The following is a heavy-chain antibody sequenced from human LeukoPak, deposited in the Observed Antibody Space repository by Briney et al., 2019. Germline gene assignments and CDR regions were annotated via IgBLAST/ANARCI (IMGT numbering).Heavy chain of an antibody. CDR3: ARNRGDDAFDI. CDR2: IYYSGST. CDR1: GGPFSGYY. D-gene: IGHD3-10*01. Sequence: SETLSLTCAVYGGPFSGYYWSWIRQPPGKGLEWIGYIYYSGSTNYNPSLKSRVTISVDTSKNQFSLKLSSVTAADTAVYYCARNRGDDAFDIWGQGTMVTVSS. V-gene: IGHV4-59*01. J-gene: IGHJ3*02.